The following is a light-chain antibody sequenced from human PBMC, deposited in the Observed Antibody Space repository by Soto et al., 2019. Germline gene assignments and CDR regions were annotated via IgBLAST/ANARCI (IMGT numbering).Light chain of an antibody. CDR3: QQYGSSPGT. V-gene: IGKV1-5*03. CDR1: QSISSW. J-gene: IGKJ1*01. CDR2: KAS. Sequence: DIQMTQSPSTLSASVGDRVTITCRASQSISSWLAWYQQKPGKAPKLLIYKASSLESGVPSRFSGSGSGTELTLTISRLEPEDFAVYYCQQYGSSPGTFGQGTKVDI.